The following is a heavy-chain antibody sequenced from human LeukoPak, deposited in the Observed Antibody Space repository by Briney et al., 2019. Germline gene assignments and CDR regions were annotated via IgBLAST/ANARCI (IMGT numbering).Heavy chain of an antibody. CDR3: ATAFIVVVPAATSQPDY. CDR1: GSTFGSYA. Sequence: SGGSLRLACAAPGSTFGSYAMSWVGQAPGKGLEWVSAISGSGGSTYYADSVKGRFTISRDNSKNTLYLQMNSLRAEDTAVYYCATAFIVVVPAATSQPDYWGQGTLVTVSS. CDR2: ISGSGGST. V-gene: IGHV3-23*01. D-gene: IGHD2-2*01. J-gene: IGHJ4*02.